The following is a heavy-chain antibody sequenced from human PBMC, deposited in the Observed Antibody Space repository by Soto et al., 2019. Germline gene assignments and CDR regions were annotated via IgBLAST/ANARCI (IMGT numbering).Heavy chain of an antibody. CDR3: ARIVVGATVDP. J-gene: IGHJ5*02. Sequence: SEPLSLTCSVAGDSVSSDRYFWTWIRQPPGKGLEWIAYISYTGDTNYNPSLKSRVTISVDTSRNQFSLTLTSVTAADTAVYFCARIVVGATVDPWGQGTLVTVSS. D-gene: IGHD1-26*01. V-gene: IGHV4-61*01. CDR2: ISYTGDT. CDR1: GDSVSSDRYF.